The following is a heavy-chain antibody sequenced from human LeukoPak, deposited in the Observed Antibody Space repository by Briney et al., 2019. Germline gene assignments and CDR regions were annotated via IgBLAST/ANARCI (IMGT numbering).Heavy chain of an antibody. CDR2: ISAYNGKA. D-gene: IGHD1-26*01. J-gene: IGHJ4*02. Sequence: GASVKVSCKASGYSFSDSGISWVRQAPGQGLEWMGWISAYNGKAAYAQRFLGRVTMTTDTSKSTAYMELGSLRTDDTAVYYCARDSGSHGDYWGQGTLVAVSS. V-gene: IGHV1-18*01. CDR3: ARDSGSHGDY. CDR1: GYSFSDSG.